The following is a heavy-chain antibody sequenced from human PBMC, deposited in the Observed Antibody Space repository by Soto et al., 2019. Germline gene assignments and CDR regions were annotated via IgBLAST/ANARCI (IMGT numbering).Heavy chain of an antibody. J-gene: IGHJ4*02. Sequence: PSETLSLTCAVYGGAFSGYYWSWIRQPPGKGLEWIGEINHGGSTTYILSLKSRVTISVDTSKHQFSLKLRSVTAADTAIYYCSRGTGWYASSAPCDYWGQGTLVTVSS. CDR2: INHGGST. CDR3: SRGTGWYASSAPCDY. CDR1: GGAFSGYY. V-gene: IGHV4-34*01. D-gene: IGHD6-19*01.